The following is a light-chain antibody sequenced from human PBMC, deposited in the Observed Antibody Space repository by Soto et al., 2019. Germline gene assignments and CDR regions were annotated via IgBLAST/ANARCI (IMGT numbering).Light chain of an antibody. Sequence: DIVLTQSPAILSLSPGESATLSCRASQNVEGYLAWYQQKPGQAPRLLIYDASNRATGIPARFSGSGSGTDFTLTVTSLEPEDPAVYYYQQRKSRPSLTFGQPTRLEI. CDR3: QQRKSRPSLT. CDR2: DAS. J-gene: IGKJ5*01. CDR1: QNVEGY. V-gene: IGKV3-11*01.